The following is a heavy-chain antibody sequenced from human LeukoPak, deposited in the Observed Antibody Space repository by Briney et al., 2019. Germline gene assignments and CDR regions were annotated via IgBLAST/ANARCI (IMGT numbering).Heavy chain of an antibody. J-gene: IGHJ6*03. CDR1: GDSISSSRHY. CDR3: ARGISKSPIAARPWVYYYYMDV. V-gene: IGHV4-61*02. CDR2: IYASGNT. Sequence: PSETLSLTCTVSGDSISSSRHYWSWIRQPAGKGLEWIGRIYASGNTNYNPSLKSRVTISLDTSKNQFSLNLRSVTAADTAVYYCARGISKSPIAARPWVYYYYMDVWGKGTTVTVSS. D-gene: IGHD6-6*01.